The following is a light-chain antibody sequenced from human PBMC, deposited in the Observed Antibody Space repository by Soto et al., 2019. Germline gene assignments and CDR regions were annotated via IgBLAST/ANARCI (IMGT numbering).Light chain of an antibody. Sequence: DIVMTQSPDSLAVSLGERATINCKSSQSVLYSSNNKNHLAWYQQKPGQPPKLLIYWASTRESGVPDRFSGSGSGTDFTLTISSLQAEDVAFYYCQQYYSTPPTFGGGTKVEIK. CDR3: QQYYSTPPT. CDR1: QSVLYSSNNKNH. CDR2: WAS. J-gene: IGKJ4*01. V-gene: IGKV4-1*01.